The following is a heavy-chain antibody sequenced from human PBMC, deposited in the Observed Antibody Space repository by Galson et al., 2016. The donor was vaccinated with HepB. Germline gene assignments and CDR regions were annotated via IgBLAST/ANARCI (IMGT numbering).Heavy chain of an antibody. CDR2: FDPEHAET. J-gene: IGHJ4*02. D-gene: IGHD1-1*01. Sequence: SVKVSCKVSGFTLIELSMHWVRQAPGKGLEWMGGFDPEHAETFYAQNFQGRVTMTEDTSTDTAYMELSSLRSADTAVYYCATGDPYRYNLHVPRIWGQGTLVTVSS. V-gene: IGHV1-24*01. CDR3: ATGDPYRYNLHVPRI. CDR1: GFTLIELS.